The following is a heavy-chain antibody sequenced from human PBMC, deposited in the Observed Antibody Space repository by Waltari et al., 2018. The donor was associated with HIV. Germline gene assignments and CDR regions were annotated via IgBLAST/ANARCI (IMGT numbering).Heavy chain of an antibody. CDR2: IIPIFGTA. CDR3: AGESVGATTFDY. V-gene: IGHV1-69*01. Sequence: QVQLVQSGAEVRKPGSSVKVSCKAYGVTFSSYAISWVRQAPGQGLEWMGGIIPIFGTANYEQKFQGRVTITADESTSTAYMELSSLRSEDTAVYYCAGESVGATTFDYWGQGTLVTVSS. J-gene: IGHJ4*02. D-gene: IGHD1-26*01. CDR1: GVTFSSYA.